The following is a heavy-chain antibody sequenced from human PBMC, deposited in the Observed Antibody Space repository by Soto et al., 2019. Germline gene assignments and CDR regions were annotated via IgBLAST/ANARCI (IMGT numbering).Heavy chain of an antibody. CDR3: ARAEPEGWGWRAFDI. J-gene: IGHJ3*02. CDR1: GGSISSGGYS. V-gene: IGHV4-30-2*01. D-gene: IGHD3-3*01. Sequence: QLQLQESGSGLVKPSQTLSLTCAVSGGSISSGGYSWSWIRQPPGKGLEWIGYIYHSGSTYYNPSLKSRVTISVDRSKNQFSLKLSSVTAADTAVYYCARAEPEGWGWRAFDIWGQGTMVTVSS. CDR2: IYHSGST.